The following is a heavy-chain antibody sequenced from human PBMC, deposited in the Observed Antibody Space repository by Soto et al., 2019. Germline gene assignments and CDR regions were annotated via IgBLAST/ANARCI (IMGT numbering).Heavy chain of an antibody. D-gene: IGHD3-16*01. CDR1: GFPFSHYW. V-gene: IGHV3-74*01. CDR2: INPAGTIT. J-gene: IGHJ5*02. CDR3: TSDTFGLRDT. Sequence: GGSLRLSCAASGFPFSHYWMHWVRQTPGKGLVWVSRINPAGTITNYADSVEGRFTISRDNADSALFLQMNSLSAEDTAIYYCTSDTFGLRDTWGQGTLVTVS.